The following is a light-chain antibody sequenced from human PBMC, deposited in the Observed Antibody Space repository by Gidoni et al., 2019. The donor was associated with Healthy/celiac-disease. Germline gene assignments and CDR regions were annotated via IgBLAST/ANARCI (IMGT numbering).Light chain of an antibody. J-gene: IGKJ4*01. CDR1: QGISSY. Sequence: AIRMTQSPSSFSASTGDRVTITCRASQGISSYLAWYQQKPGKAPKLLIYAASTLQSGVPSRFSGSGSGTDFTLTSSCLQSEYFATYYCQQYYSYPPTCGGGTKVEIK. V-gene: IGKV1-8*01. CDR3: QQYYSYPPT. CDR2: AAS.